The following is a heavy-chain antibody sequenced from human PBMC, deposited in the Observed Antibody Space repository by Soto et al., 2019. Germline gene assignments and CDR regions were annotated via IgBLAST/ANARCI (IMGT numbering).Heavy chain of an antibody. CDR1: GYTFTTYA. CDR2: INAGNGNT. D-gene: IGHD7-27*01. V-gene: IGHV1-3*01. Sequence: QVQLVQSGAEVKKPGASVKVSCKASGYTFTTYAMHWVRQAPGQRLEWMGWINAGNGNTKYSQKFQGRVTITRDTSASTADMELSSLRSEDTAVYYCARTGVGTYHFDYWGQGTLVTVSS. J-gene: IGHJ4*02. CDR3: ARTGVGTYHFDY.